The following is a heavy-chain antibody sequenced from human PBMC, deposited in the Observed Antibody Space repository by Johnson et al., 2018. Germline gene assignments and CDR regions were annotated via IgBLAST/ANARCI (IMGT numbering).Heavy chain of an antibody. V-gene: IGHV3-53*01. CDR2: IYSDSGT. CDR1: GFTVSSNY. Sequence: VQLVQSGGGVVQSGRSLRVTCAASGFTVSSNYMIWVRQAPGKGLEWVSVIYSDSGTYSADSVKGRFTISRDNSKNTVFLQMNSLRVEEPAVYYCARETDYYHYMDVWGRGTTVTVSS. CDR3: ARETDYYHYMDV. D-gene: IGHD1-14*01. J-gene: IGHJ6*03.